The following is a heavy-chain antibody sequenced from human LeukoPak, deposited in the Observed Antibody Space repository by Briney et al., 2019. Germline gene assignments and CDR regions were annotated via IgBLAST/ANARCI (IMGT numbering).Heavy chain of an antibody. CDR3: ARDPGVGAHFDY. CDR2: IKSKTDGGTT. V-gene: IGHV3-15*01. CDR1: GFTFSNAW. J-gene: IGHJ4*02. D-gene: IGHD1-26*01. Sequence: GGSLRLSCAASGFTFSNAWMSWVRQAPGKGLEWVGRIKSKTDGGTTDYAAPVKGRFTISRDDSKNTLYLQMNSLKTEDTAVYYCARDPGVGAHFDYWGQGTLVTVSS.